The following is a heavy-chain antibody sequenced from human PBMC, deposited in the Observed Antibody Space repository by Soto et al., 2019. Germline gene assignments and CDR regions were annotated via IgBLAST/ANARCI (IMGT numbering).Heavy chain of an antibody. CDR2: ISAYNGNT. CDR1: GYTFTSYG. CDR3: ARADYDSCGHNWFDP. D-gene: IGHD3-22*01. Sequence: ASVKVSCKASGYTFTSYGISWVRQAPGQGLEWMGWISAYNGNTNYAQKLQGRVTMTTDTSTSTAYMELRSLRSDDTAVYYCARADYDSCGHNWFDPWGQGTLVTVPQ. V-gene: IGHV1-18*01. J-gene: IGHJ5*02.